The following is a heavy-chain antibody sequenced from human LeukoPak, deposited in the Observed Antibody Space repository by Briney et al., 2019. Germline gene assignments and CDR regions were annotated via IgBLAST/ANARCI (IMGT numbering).Heavy chain of an antibody. CDR1: GGSISSYY. CDR2: IYTSGST. Sequence: SETLSLTCTVSGGSISSYYWSWIRQPPGKGLEWIGYIYTSGSTNYNPSLKSRVTMSVDTSKNQFSLKLSSVTAADTAVYYCARGIAVAGKGANWFDPWGQGTLVTVSS. J-gene: IGHJ5*02. D-gene: IGHD6-19*01. CDR3: ARGIAVAGKGANWFDP. V-gene: IGHV4-4*08.